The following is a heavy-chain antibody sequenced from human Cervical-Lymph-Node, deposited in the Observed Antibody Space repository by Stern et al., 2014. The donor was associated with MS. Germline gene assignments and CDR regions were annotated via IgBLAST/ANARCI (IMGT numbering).Heavy chain of an antibody. D-gene: IGHD6-19*01. V-gene: IGHV3-33*03. Sequence: VQLVESGGGVVQPGRALRLSCAAAGFTFRRNGMHWVRQAPGQGLEWVAVIWYDGSNDNYVDSVKGRFTISRDNSKNTLYLQMNSLRVEDTAVYYCVAYASGDNINHWGQGTLVTVSS. CDR3: VAYASGDNINH. CDR1: GFTFRRNG. J-gene: IGHJ5*02. CDR2: IWYDGSND.